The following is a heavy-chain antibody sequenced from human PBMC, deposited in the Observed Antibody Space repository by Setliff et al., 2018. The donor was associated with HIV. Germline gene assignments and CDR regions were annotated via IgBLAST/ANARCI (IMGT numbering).Heavy chain of an antibody. CDR3: ARHSPNVGVRGDAFDI. V-gene: IGHV4-59*08. Sequence: SETLSLTCTVSGGSMSTYYWSWIRQPPGKGLEWIGYIYTSGSTNYNPSLKSRVTMSVGTTKNQFSLKLSSVTAADTAVYYCARHSPNVGVRGDAFDIWGQGTVVTVSS. CDR1: GGSMSTYY. D-gene: IGHD2-8*01. J-gene: IGHJ3*02. CDR2: IYTSGST.